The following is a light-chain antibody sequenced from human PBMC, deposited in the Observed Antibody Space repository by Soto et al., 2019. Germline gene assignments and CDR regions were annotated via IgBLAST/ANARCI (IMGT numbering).Light chain of an antibody. J-gene: IGKJ2*01. CDR2: GIS. CDR1: QSVTNRY. Sequence: ESVLTQSPGTLSLSPGERATLSCRASQSVTNRYFAWYQQRPGQAPRLLNYGISNRATGIPDRFSGSGSGTDFTLTISSLEPEDFVVYYCQQYSSLPHTFGQGTKLEVK. CDR3: QQYSSLPHT. V-gene: IGKV3-20*01.